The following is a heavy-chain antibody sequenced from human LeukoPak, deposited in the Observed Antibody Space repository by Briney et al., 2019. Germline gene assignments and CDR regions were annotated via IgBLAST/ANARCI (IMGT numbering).Heavy chain of an antibody. V-gene: IGHV3-21*01. D-gene: IGHD1-26*01. CDR1: GFTFRNYA. CDR2: ITSSSAYI. Sequence: GGSLRLSCAASGFTFRNYAMNWLRQAPGKGLEWVSSITSSSAYIYDADAVKGRFTISRDNAKNSLYLQMNSLRAEDTAVYYCARDPVGAHVRRAFDIWGQGTMVTVSS. J-gene: IGHJ3*02. CDR3: ARDPVGAHVRRAFDI.